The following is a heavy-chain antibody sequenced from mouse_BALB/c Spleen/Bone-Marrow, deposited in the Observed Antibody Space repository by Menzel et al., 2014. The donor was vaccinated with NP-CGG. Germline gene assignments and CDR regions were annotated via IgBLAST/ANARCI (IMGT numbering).Heavy chain of an antibody. CDR1: GYTFTEYA. CDR3: ARGEGYDGWYFDV. V-gene: IGHV1-67*01. J-gene: IGHJ1*01. Sequence: VNVVESGPELVGPGVSVKISCKGSGYTFTEYAMHWVKRSHAKSLEWIGVISTYSGNTNYNQKFKGKATMTVDKSSSTAYMELARLTSEDSAIYYCARGEGYDGWYFDVWGAGTTVTVAS. D-gene: IGHD2-2*01. CDR2: ISTYSGNT.